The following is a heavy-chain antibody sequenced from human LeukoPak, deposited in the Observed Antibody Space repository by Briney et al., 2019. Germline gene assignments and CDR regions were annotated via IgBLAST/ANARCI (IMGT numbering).Heavy chain of an antibody. D-gene: IGHD6-13*01. J-gene: IGHJ4*02. CDR3: AKDRSVMAAAGSPLDY. CDR2: ISYDGSNK. Sequence: GGSLRLSCAASEFTFISYGMHWVRQAPGKGLEWVAVISYDGSNKYYADSVKGRFTISRDNSKNTLYLQMNSLRVEDTAVYYCAKDRSVMAAAGSPLDYWGQGTLVTVSS. V-gene: IGHV3-30*18. CDR1: EFTFISYG.